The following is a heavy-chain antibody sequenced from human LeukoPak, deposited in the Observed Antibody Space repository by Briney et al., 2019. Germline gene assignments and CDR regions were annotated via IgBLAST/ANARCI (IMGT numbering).Heavy chain of an antibody. CDR2: IYYSGST. CDR3: ARSGRPYSSSWYRYGWFDP. Sequence: SQTLSLTCTVSGGSISSYYWSWIRQPPGKGLEWIGYIYYSGSTNYNPSLKSRVTISVDTSKNQFSLKLSSVTAADTAVYYCARSGRPYSSSWYRYGWFDPWGQGTLVTVSS. CDR1: GGSISSYY. D-gene: IGHD6-13*01. V-gene: IGHV4-59*01. J-gene: IGHJ5*02.